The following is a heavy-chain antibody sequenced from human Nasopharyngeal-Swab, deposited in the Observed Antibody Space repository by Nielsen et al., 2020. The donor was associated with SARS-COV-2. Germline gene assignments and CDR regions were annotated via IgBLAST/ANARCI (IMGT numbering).Heavy chain of an antibody. CDR3: ARGHRSICMIVVVIATAHFYFDS. CDR2: INHSGTT. V-gene: IGHV4-34*01. J-gene: IGHJ4*02. D-gene: IGHD3-22*01. Sequence: SETLSLTCAVYGGSFSGYYWSWIRQPPGKGLEWIGEINHSGTTSYNPSLKSRVTISSDTSKNQFSLKLSSVTAADTAVYYCARGHRSICMIVVVIATAHFYFDSWGRGTLVTVTS. CDR1: GGSFSGYY.